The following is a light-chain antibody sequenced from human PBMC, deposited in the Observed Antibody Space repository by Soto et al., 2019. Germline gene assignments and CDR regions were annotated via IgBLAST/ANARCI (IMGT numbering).Light chain of an antibody. J-gene: IGLJ2*01. V-gene: IGLV2-8*01. CDR1: SSDVGGYNY. CDR2: EVS. Sequence: QSALTQPPSASGSPGQSVTISCIGTSSDVGGYNYVSWYQQHPGKAPKLMIYEVSKRPSGVPDRFSGSKSGNTASLTVSGLQAEDEADDYCSSYAASNNSGVFGGGTKVTVL. CDR3: SSYAASNNSGV.